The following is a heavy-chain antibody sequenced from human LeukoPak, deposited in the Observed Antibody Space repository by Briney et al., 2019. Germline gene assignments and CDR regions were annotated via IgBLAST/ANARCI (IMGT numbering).Heavy chain of an antibody. Sequence: SVKVSCKASGGTFSSYAISWVRQAPGQGLEWVGGIIPSFGTANYAQKFQGRVTITADESTSTAYIELSSLRSEDTAVYYCARDRDGYGYFDYWGQGTLVTVSS. CDR1: GGTFSSYA. V-gene: IGHV1-69*13. J-gene: IGHJ4*02. CDR2: IIPSFGTA. D-gene: IGHD5-12*01. CDR3: ARDRDGYGYFDY.